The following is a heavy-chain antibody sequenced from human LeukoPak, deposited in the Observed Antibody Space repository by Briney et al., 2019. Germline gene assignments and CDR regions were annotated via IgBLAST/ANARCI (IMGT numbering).Heavy chain of an antibody. CDR3: ARHPPTYDILTGYPDAFDI. V-gene: IGHV4-59*08. Sequence: SETLSLTCTVSGGSISGYYWSWIRQAPGKGLEWIGYIYNSGSLNYNPSLKSRVTIAVDTSENQFSLKLSSVTAADTAVYYCARHPPTYDILTGYPDAFDIWGQGTMVTVSS. CDR2: IYNSGSL. D-gene: IGHD3-9*01. CDR1: GGSISGYY. J-gene: IGHJ3*02.